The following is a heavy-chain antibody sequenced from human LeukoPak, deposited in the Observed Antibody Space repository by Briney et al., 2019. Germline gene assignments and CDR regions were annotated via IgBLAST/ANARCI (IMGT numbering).Heavy chain of an antibody. Sequence: SETLSLTCAVYGGSFSGYYWSWIRQPPGKGLEWIGYIYYSGSTNYNPSLKSRVTISVDTSKNQFSLKLSSVTAADTAVYYCARHVARIAAAGTVWWFDPWGQGTLVTVSS. J-gene: IGHJ5*02. CDR1: GGSFSGYY. V-gene: IGHV4-59*08. D-gene: IGHD6-13*01. CDR2: IYYSGST. CDR3: ARHVARIAAAGTVWWFDP.